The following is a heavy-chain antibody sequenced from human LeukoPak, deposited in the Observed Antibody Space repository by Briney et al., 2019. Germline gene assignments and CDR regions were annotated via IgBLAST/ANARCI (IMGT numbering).Heavy chain of an antibody. Sequence: SETLSLTCAVYGGSFSGYYWSWIRQPPGKGLGWIGEINHSGSTNYNPSLKSRVTISVDTSKNQFSLKLSSVTAADTAVYYCASEKYSLPLVWGQGTLVTVSS. CDR1: GGSFSGYY. CDR2: INHSGST. J-gene: IGHJ4*02. V-gene: IGHV4-34*01. CDR3: ASEKYSLPLV. D-gene: IGHD5-18*01.